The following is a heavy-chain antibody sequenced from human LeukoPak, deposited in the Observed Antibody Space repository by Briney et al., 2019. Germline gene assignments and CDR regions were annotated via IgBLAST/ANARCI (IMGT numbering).Heavy chain of an antibody. D-gene: IGHD6-19*01. CDR3: ARDRVFAAQWLVFNWFDP. J-gene: IGHJ5*02. CDR1: GFTFSNAW. CDR2: IKSKTDGGTT. Sequence: GGSLRLSCAASGFTFSNAWMSWVRQAPGKGLEWVGRIKSKTDGGTTDYAAPVKGRFTISRDDSKNTLYLQMNSLRAEDTALYYCARDRVFAAQWLVFNWFDPWGQGTLVTVSS. V-gene: IGHV3-15*05.